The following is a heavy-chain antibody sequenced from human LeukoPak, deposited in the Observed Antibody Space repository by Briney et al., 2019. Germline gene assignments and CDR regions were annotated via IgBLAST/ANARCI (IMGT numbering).Heavy chain of an antibody. CDR1: GFTFTSRGVG. Sequence: ESGPTLVKPTQTLTLTCTFSGFTFTSRGVGVGWIRQPPGKDLEWLALIWWNDDKRYSPTLKGRLTITPDTSQNQVVLKMTNMDPVATATYYCAHVYGSGSFDIWGQGTMVTVSA. CDR3: AHVYGSGSFDI. J-gene: IGHJ3*02. V-gene: IGHV2-5*01. CDR2: IWWNDDK. D-gene: IGHD3-10*01.